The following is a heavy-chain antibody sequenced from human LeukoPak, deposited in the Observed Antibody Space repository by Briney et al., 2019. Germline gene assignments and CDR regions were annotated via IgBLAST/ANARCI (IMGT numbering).Heavy chain of an antibody. J-gene: IGHJ5*01. Sequence: GGSLRLSCAASGFTFSAAWMTWVRQAPGKGLEWVSTINANSGATSYAASVRGRFTISRDNSKNKLYLQLNSLRAEDTAVYYCAKPISGGLAVTADWFDPWGQGTLVVVSS. D-gene: IGHD6-19*01. CDR3: AKPISGGLAVTADWFDP. V-gene: IGHV3-23*01. CDR1: GFTFSAAW. CDR2: INANSGAT.